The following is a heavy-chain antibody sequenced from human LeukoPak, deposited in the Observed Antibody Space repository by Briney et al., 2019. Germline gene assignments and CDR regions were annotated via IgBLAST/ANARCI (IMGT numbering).Heavy chain of an antibody. CDR1: GFTFSSYS. Sequence: GGSLRLSCAASGFTFSSYSMNWVRQAPGKGLEWVSAISASGGSPYYADSVKGRFTISRDNSKNTLDLQMNSLRAEDTAIYYCAKDLVRGVISAFEYWGQGTLVTVSS. CDR2: ISASGGSP. CDR3: AKDLVRGVISAFEY. J-gene: IGHJ4*02. V-gene: IGHV3-23*01. D-gene: IGHD3-10*01.